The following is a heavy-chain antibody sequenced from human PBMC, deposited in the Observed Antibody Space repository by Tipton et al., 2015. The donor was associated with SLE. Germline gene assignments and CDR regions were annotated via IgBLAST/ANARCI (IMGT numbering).Heavy chain of an antibody. CDR3: ARHGAVLRLNWFDP. CDR2: INHSGST. J-gene: IGHJ5*02. Sequence: TLSLTCAVYGGSFSGYYWSWIRQPPGKGLEWIGEINHSGSTNYNPSLKSRVTISVDTSKNQFSLKVNSVTAADTAVYYCARHGAVLRLNWFDPWGQGTLVTVSS. D-gene: IGHD3-3*01. CDR1: GGSFSGYY. V-gene: IGHV4-34*01.